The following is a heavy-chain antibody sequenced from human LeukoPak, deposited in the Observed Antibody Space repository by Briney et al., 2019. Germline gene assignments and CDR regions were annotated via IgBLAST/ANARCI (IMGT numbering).Heavy chain of an antibody. J-gene: IGHJ4*02. Sequence: PSETLSLTCTVSGGSITSYYWSWIRQPPGKGLEWIGSIYYSGSTNYNPSLKSRVTISVDTSKNQFSLQLNSVTPEDTAVYYCARGGPGGSIADSWGQGTLVTVSS. D-gene: IGHD6-6*01. V-gene: IGHV4-59*12. CDR1: GGSITSYY. CDR2: IYYSGST. CDR3: ARGGPGGSIADS.